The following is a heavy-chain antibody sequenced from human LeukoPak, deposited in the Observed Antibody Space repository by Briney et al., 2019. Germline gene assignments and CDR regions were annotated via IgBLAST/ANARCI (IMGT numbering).Heavy chain of an antibody. J-gene: IGHJ4*02. CDR1: GFTFSSYG. Sequence: GRSLRLSCAASGFTFSSYGMHWVRQAPRKGLEWVAVIWYDGSNKYYADSVKGRFTISRDNSKNTLYLQMNSLRVEDTAVYYCARLSQLLTPRWGQGTLVTVSS. V-gene: IGHV3-33*01. CDR2: IWYDGSNK. CDR3: ARLSQLLTPR. D-gene: IGHD2-2*01.